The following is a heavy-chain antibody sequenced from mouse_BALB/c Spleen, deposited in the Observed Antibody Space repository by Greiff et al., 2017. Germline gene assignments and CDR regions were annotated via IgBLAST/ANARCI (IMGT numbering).Heavy chain of an antibody. D-gene: IGHD4-1*01. V-gene: IGHV1S33*01. CDR2: IYPGDGST. Sequence: LVESGPELVKPGALVKISCKASGYTFTSYDINWVKQRPGQGLEWIGWIYPGDGSTKYNEKFKGKATLTADKSSSTAYMQLSSLTSENSAVYFCARRGGTGTRYFDVWGAGTTVTVSS. J-gene: IGHJ1*01. CDR1: GYTFTSYD. CDR3: ARRGGTGTRYFDV.